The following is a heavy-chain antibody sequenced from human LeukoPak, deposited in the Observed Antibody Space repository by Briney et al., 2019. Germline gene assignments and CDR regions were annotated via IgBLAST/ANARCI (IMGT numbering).Heavy chain of an antibody. J-gene: IGHJ6*04. CDR3: ARDNSVEDTAWWFDP. CDR2: INPNSGDT. D-gene: IGHD2-15*01. CDR1: GYTITGYY. V-gene: IGHV1-2*02. Sequence: GASVKVSCKASGYTITGYYVHWVRQAPGQGLEWMGWINPNSGDTSYAQKFQGRVTMTRDMSTSTDYMELSSLRSEDTAVYYCARDNSVEDTAWWFDPWGRGTTVTVSS.